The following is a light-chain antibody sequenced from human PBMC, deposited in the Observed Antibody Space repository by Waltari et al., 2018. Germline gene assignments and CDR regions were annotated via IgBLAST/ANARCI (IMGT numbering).Light chain of an antibody. CDR3: SSWDASVIGPV. CDR1: SSNIGSKT. J-gene: IGLJ2*01. V-gene: IGLV1-44*01. Sequence: QSVLTQPPSASGTPGQRVTISCSGSSSNIGSKTVNWYQQHPGTAPKLLIFSNNSRPSGVPDRCSGSISGTSASLAISGLLSEDEADYYCSSWDASVIGPVFGGGTKLTVL. CDR2: SNN.